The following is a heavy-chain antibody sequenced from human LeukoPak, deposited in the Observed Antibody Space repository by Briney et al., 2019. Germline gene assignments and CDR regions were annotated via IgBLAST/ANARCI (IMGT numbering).Heavy chain of an antibody. D-gene: IGHD3-22*01. V-gene: IGHV1-2*02. CDR3: ARGYYDSSDFEYFQH. CDR2: INPNSGDT. Sequence: ASVKVSCKASGYSFTDYYMHWVRQAPGQGLEWMGWINPNSGDTNFAQKFQGRVTMTRDTSISTVYMELSRLRSDDTAVLYCARGYYDSSDFEYFQHWGQGTLVTVSS. CDR1: GYSFTDYY. J-gene: IGHJ1*01.